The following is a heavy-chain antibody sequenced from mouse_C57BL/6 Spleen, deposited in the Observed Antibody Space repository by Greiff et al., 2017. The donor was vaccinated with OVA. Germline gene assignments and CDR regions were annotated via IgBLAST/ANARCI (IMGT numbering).Heavy chain of an antibody. V-gene: IGHV5-12*01. D-gene: IGHD2-1*01. CDR2: ISNGGGST. CDR3: ARHGNDYAMDY. Sequence: EVKVVESGGGLVQPGGSLKLSCAASGFTFSDYYMYWVRQTPEKRLEWVAYISNGGGSTYYPDTVKGRFTISRDNAKNTLYLQMSRLKSEDTAMYYCARHGNDYAMDYWGQGTSVTVSS. J-gene: IGHJ4*01. CDR1: GFTFSDYY.